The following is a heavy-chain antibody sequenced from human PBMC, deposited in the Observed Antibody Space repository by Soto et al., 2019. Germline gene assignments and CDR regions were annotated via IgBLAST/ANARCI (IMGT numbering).Heavy chain of an antibody. CDR3: ARGPADYAATHSLPLDFDY. V-gene: IGHV1-69*06. CDR1: GGTFSSYA. J-gene: IGHJ4*02. Sequence: QVQLVQSGAEVKKPGSSVKVSCKASGGTFSSYAISWVRQAPGQGLEWMGGIIPIFGTANYAQKFQGRVTITVDKSTITAYMELSSLRSEDTAVYYCARGPADYAATHSLPLDFDYWGQGTLVTVSS. CDR2: IIPIFGTA. D-gene: IGHD2-15*01.